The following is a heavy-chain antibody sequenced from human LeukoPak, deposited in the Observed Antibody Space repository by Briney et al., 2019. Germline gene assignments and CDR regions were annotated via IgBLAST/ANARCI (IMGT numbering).Heavy chain of an antibody. J-gene: IGHJ4*02. CDR1: AFTFSTYS. CDR2: ISSGSSYK. D-gene: IGHD1/OR15-1a*01. CDR3: ARGGVSGSDSGILEHDY. V-gene: IGHV3-21*01. Sequence: GGSLRLSCAASAFTFSTYSMNWVRQAPGKGLEWVSSISSGSSYKYYADSVKGRFTMFRDNAKNSLYLQMNSLRAEDTAVYYCARGGVSGSDSGILEHDYWGQGTLVTVSS.